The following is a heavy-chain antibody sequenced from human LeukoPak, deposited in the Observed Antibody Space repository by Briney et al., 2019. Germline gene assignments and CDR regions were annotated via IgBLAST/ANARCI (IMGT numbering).Heavy chain of an antibody. CDR2: ISSSSSYT. D-gene: IGHD2-15*01. CDR3: ARWYCSGGSCYPRFDY. V-gene: IGHV3-11*06. Sequence: GGSLRLSCAASGFTFSDYYMSWIRQAPGKGLEWVSYISSSSSYTNYADSVKGRFTISRDNAKNSLYLQMNSLRAEDTAVYYCARWYCSGGSCYPRFDYWGQGTLVTVSS. J-gene: IGHJ4*02. CDR1: GFTFSDYY.